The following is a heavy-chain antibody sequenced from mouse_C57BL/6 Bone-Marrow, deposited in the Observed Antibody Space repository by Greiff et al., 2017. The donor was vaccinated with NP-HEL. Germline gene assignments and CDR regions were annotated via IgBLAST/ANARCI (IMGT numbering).Heavy chain of an antibody. CDR3: ASITTVVPYWYFDV. J-gene: IGHJ1*03. CDR1: GYTFTSYW. V-gene: IGHV1-64*01. D-gene: IGHD1-1*01. Sequence: QVQLQQSGAELVKPGASVKLSCKASGYTFTSYWMHWVKQRPGQGLEWIGMIHPNSGSTNYNEKFKSKATLTVDKSSSTAYMQLSSLTSEDSAVXYCASITTVVPYWYFDVWGTGTTVTVSS. CDR2: IHPNSGST.